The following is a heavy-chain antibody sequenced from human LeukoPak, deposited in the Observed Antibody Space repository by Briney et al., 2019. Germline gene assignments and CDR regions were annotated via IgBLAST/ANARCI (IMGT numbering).Heavy chain of an antibody. V-gene: IGHV3-23*01. Sequence: PGGSLRLSCAASGFTFSSYAMSWVRQAPGKGLEWVSAISGSGGSTYYADSVKGRFTISRDNSKNTLYLQMNSLRAEDTAVYYYAKDPPPYYDFWSGYDYGMDVWGQGTTVTVSS. CDR3: AKDPPPYYDFWSGYDYGMDV. CDR2: ISGSGGST. J-gene: IGHJ6*02. CDR1: GFTFSSYA. D-gene: IGHD3-3*01.